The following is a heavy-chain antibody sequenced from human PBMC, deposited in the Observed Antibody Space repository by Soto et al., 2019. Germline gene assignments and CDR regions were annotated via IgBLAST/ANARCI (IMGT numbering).Heavy chain of an antibody. D-gene: IGHD6-19*01. V-gene: IGHV1-69*13. CDR1: GGTFSSYA. J-gene: IGHJ5*02. Sequence: ASVKVSCKASGGTFSSYAISWVRQAPGQGLEWMGGIIPIFGTANYAQKFQGRVTITADESTSTAYMELSSLRSEDTAVYYCARDQVSGIAVAGWFDPWGQGTLVTVS. CDR2: IIPIFGTA. CDR3: ARDQVSGIAVAGWFDP.